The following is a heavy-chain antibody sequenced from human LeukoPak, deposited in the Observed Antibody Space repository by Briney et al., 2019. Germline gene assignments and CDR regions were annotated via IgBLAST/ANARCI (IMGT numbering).Heavy chain of an antibody. J-gene: IGHJ4*02. D-gene: IGHD5-18*01. CDR2: IKQDGSEK. V-gene: IGHV3-7*03. Sequence: PGGSLRLSCAASGFTFSSYWMSWVRQAPGKGLVWVANIKQDGSEKYYVDSVKGRFTISRDNAKNSLYLQMNSLRAEDTAVYYCARDGTQLWSYLPLNWGQGTLVTVSS. CDR3: ARDGTQLWSYLPLN. CDR1: GFTFSSYW.